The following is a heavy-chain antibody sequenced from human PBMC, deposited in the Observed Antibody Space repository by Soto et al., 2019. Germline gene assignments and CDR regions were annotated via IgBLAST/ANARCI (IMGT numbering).Heavy chain of an antibody. CDR2: ISSSSSTI. Sequence: VQLVESGGGLVQPGGSLRLSCAASGFTFSSYSMNWVRQAPGKGLEWVSYISSSSSTIYYADSVKGRFTISRDNAKNSLYLQMNSLRAEDTAVYYCARDPTGYSSGWYEWYFDYWGQGTLVTVSS. CDR3: ARDPTGYSSGWYEWYFDY. V-gene: IGHV3-48*01. CDR1: GFTFSSYS. D-gene: IGHD6-19*01. J-gene: IGHJ4*02.